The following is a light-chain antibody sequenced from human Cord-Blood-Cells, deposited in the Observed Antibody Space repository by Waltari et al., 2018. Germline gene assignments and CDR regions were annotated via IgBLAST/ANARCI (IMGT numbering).Light chain of an antibody. V-gene: IGKV3-15*01. CDR2: GAS. J-gene: IGKJ2*03. Sequence: EIVMTQSPATLSVSPGERATLSCRASQSFSSNLAWYQQKPGQTPRLLIYGASTRATGIPARFSGSGSGTVFTLTISSLQSEDFAVYYCQQYNNWPYSFGQGTKLEIK. CDR3: QQYNNWPYS. CDR1: QSFSSN.